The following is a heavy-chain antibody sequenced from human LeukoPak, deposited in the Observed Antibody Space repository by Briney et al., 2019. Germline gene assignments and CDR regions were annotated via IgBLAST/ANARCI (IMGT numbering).Heavy chain of an antibody. CDR2: VYYTGGT. V-gene: IGHV4-30-4*01. J-gene: IGHJ4*02. CDR3: ARGNGEQQLTGDY. Sequence: PSQTLSLTCSVSGGSISSGDYYWTWIRQPPGKGLEWIGYVYYTGGTDYNPSLRSRVTISVDTSKNQFSLKLTSVTAADTAVYYCARGNGEQQLTGDYWGQGTLVTVSP. CDR1: GGSISSGDYY. D-gene: IGHD6-13*01.